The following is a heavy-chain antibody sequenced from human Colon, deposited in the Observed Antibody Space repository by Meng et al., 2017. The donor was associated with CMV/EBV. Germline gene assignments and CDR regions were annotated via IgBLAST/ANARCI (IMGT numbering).Heavy chain of an antibody. CDR3: ASYDYVWGIGGESAFDF. D-gene: IGHD3-16*01. CDR2: IYSGGST. J-gene: IGHJ3*01. V-gene: IGHV3-66*02. Sequence: GESLKISCAASGFTVSSNYMSWVRQAPGKGLEWVSVIYSGGSTYYTDSVKGRFTISRDNSKNTLYLQMNSLRAEDTAVYYCASYDYVWGIGGESAFDFWGQGTMVTVSS. CDR1: GFTVSSNY.